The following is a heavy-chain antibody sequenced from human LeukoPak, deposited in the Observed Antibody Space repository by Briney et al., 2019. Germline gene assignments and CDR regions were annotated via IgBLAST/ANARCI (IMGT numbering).Heavy chain of an antibody. V-gene: IGHV3-15*01. CDR1: GFTLSDAW. D-gene: IGHD5-24*01. CDR2: IKSKVHGGTL. J-gene: IGHJ4*02. CDR3: ATDRDSTHLNY. Sequence: PGGSLRLSRAGSGFTLSDAWVNCLRQAPGKGLEWVGRIKSKVHGGTLEYAAPVKGRFTISRDDSESTLHLQMSSLTTGDTAVYYCATDRDSTHLNYWGQGTLVTVSS.